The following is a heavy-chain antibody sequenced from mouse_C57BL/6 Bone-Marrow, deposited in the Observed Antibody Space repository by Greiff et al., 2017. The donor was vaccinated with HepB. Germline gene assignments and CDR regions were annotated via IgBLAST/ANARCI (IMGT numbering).Heavy chain of an antibody. V-gene: IGHV5-4*03. Sequence: EVMLVESGGGLVKPGGSLKLSCAASGFTFSSYAMSWVRQTPEKRLEWVATISDGGSYTYYPDNVKGRFTISRDNAKNNLYLQMSHLKSEDTAMYYCARIGKRDAMDYWGQGTSDTVSS. D-gene: IGHD1-1*01. CDR1: GFTFSSYA. CDR2: ISDGGSYT. CDR3: ARIGKRDAMDY. J-gene: IGHJ4*01.